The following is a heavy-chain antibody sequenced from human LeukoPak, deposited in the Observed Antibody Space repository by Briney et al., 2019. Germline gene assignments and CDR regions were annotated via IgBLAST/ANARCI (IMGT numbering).Heavy chain of an antibody. CDR3: ARGRTYYDILTPGWDYYYYMDV. J-gene: IGHJ6*03. CDR1: GGSISSYY. Sequence: SETLSLTCTVSGGSISSYYWSWIRQPPGKGLEWIGYIYYSGSTNYNPSLKSRVTISVDTSKNQFSLKLSSVTAADTAVYYCARGRTYYDILTPGWDYYYYMDVWGKGTTVTISS. CDR2: IYYSGST. V-gene: IGHV4-59*01. D-gene: IGHD3-9*01.